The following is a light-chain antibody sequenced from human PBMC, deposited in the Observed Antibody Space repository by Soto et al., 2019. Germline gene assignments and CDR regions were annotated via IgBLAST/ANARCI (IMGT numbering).Light chain of an antibody. CDR1: QGISSY. CDR3: LQDYNYPIT. V-gene: IGKV1-9*01. J-gene: IGKJ5*01. CDR2: TAS. Sequence: IQLTQSPSFLSASVGDRVTITCRASQGISSYLAWYQQKPGKAPNLLIHTASTLQSGVPSRFRGSESGAVFTLTISSLQPEDFATYYCLQDYNYPITFGQGTRLEIK.